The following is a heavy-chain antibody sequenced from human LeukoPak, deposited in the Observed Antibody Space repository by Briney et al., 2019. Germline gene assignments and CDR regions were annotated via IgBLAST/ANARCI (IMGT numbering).Heavy chain of an antibody. CDR3: ARNRMRLDYYYYMDV. CDR1: GGSISSSSSY. V-gene: IGHV4-39*01. CDR2: IYYSGST. Sequence: SETLSLTCTVSGGSISSSSSYWGWIRQPPGKGLEWLGSIYYSGSTYYNPSLKSRVTISVDTSKYQFSLKLSSVTAADTAVYYCARNRMRLDYYYYMDVWGKGTTVTVSS. J-gene: IGHJ6*03.